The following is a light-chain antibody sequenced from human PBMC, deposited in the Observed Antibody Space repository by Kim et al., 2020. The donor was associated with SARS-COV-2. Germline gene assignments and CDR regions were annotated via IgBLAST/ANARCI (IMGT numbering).Light chain of an antibody. CDR3: QEYGTLPFT. CDR2: GAS. V-gene: IGKV3-20*01. Sequence: SPGEGATLSCRASQIINSAFLAWYQQKCGQSPRLLIYGASNRATGIPDRFSGSGSGTDFTLTISRLEPEDFAVYYCQEYGTLPFTFGPGTKVDIK. J-gene: IGKJ3*01. CDR1: QIINSAF.